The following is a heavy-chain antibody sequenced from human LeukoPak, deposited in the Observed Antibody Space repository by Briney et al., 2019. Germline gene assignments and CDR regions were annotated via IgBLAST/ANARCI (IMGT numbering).Heavy chain of an antibody. CDR1: GGSISSGGYY. Sequence: SETLSLTCTVSGGSISSGGYYWSWIRQHPGKGLEWIGHIDYSGSTYYNPSLKSRLSISVDTSKNQFSLRLSSATAADTAVYYCARVNTQLRVTPGFFHYWGQGTLVTVSS. V-gene: IGHV4-31*03. D-gene: IGHD1-26*01. J-gene: IGHJ4*02. CDR3: ARVNTQLRVTPGFFHY. CDR2: IDYSGST.